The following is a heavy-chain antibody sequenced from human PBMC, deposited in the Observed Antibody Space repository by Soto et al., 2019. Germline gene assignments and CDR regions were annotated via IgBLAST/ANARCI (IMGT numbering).Heavy chain of an antibody. D-gene: IGHD3-22*01. CDR1: GFTFSSYA. J-gene: IGHJ4*02. Sequence: QVQLVESGGGVVQPGRSLRLSCAASGFTFSSYAMHWVRQAPGKGLVWVAVISYDGSNKYYADSVKGRFTISRDNSKNTLYLQMNSLRAEDTAVYYCARGGYYYDSSGYFDYWGQGTLVTVSS. CDR2: ISYDGSNK. V-gene: IGHV3-30-3*01. CDR3: ARGGYYYDSSGYFDY.